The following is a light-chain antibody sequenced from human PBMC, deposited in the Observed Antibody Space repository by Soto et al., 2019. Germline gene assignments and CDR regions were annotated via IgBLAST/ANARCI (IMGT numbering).Light chain of an antibody. Sequence: QSALTQPRSVSGSPGQSVTISCTGTSSDVGGYNYVSWYQQHPGKAPKLMIYDVSNRPSGVPDRFSGSKSGNTASLTISGVQAEDEADYYCCSYAGSNTGVFGGGTKVTVL. CDR2: DVS. V-gene: IGLV2-11*01. CDR3: CSYAGSNTGV. J-gene: IGLJ3*02. CDR1: SSDVGGYNY.